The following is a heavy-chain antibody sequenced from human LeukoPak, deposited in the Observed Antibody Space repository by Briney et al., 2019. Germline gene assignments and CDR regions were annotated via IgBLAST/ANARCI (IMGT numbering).Heavy chain of an antibody. CDR3: ARRPLHSQNWLAP. V-gene: IGHV5-51*01. CDR2: IFPVDSDT. J-gene: IGHJ5*02. CDR1: GDRFTSYW. Sequence: GESLKISCKGYGDRFTSYWVAWVRQMPGKGLEGMGIIFPVDSDTRYRPSIQGQLPISVDRSISTPYLQWSSLKASDTAIYYCARRPLHSQNWLAPWGQGTLVTVSS.